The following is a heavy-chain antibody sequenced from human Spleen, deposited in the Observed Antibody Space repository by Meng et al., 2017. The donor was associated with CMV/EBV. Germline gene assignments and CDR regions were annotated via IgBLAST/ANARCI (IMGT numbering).Heavy chain of an antibody. J-gene: IGHJ4*02. CDR2: IRYDGSNK. CDR3: AKDGDFSGGKALDY. D-gene: IGHD4-23*01. Sequence: ASVFTFSNYGMRWVRQAPGKGLEWVAFIRYDGSNKYYADCVKGRFTISRDNSKNTFYLQMNSLRADDTAVYYCAKDGDFSGGKALDYWGQGTLVTVSS. CDR1: VFTFSNYG. V-gene: IGHV3-30*02.